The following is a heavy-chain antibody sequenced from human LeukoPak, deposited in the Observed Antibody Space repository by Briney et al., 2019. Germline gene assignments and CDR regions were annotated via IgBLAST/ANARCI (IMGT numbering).Heavy chain of an antibody. Sequence: SETVSLTCAVSVGPLSIGCYPWAWIRRPPGKGVGWIRYNHHSGSTSYTQSLKSRVTISIDTSKNQFYLKLSSVSAADTAVYYCARGHSDTGPTCSVWFDPWGQGTLVTVSS. V-gene: IGHV4-30-2*01. CDR1: VGPLSIGCYP. CDR2: NHHSGST. J-gene: IGHJ5*02. D-gene: IGHD2-8*02. CDR3: ARGHSDTGPTCSVWFDP.